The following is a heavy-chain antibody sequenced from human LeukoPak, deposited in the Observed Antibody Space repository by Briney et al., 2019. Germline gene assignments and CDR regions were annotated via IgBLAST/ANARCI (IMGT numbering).Heavy chain of an antibody. J-gene: IGHJ4*02. Sequence: GSLRLSCVASGFTFNNYWMSWVRQAPGKGLEWVANIKQDGSEKYYVDSVKGRFTISRDNAKNSLYLQMNSLRAEDTAVYYCAKDRTKYYYDSSASFDYWGQGTLVTVSS. CDR1: GFTFNNYW. CDR2: IKQDGSEK. CDR3: AKDRTKYYYDSSASFDY. D-gene: IGHD3-22*01. V-gene: IGHV3-7*04.